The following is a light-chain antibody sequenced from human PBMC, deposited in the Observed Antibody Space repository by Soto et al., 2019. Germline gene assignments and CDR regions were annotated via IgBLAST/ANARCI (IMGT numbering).Light chain of an antibody. J-gene: IGLJ1*01. Sequence: QSALTQPASVSGSPGQSITISCTGTSSDVGGHNYVSWYQQHPGKVPKLMIYEVTNRPSGVSNRFSVSKSGNTASLTISGLQAGDEADYYCSSYTSSNAYVFGTGTKVTVL. CDR1: SSDVGGHNY. V-gene: IGLV2-14*01. CDR2: EVT. CDR3: SSYTSSNAYV.